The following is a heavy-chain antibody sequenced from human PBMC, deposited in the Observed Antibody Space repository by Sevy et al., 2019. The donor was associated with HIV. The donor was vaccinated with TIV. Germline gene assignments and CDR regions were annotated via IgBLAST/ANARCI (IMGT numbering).Heavy chain of an antibody. CDR2: IYWDDDK. D-gene: IGHD3-22*01. Sequence: SGPTLVKPTQTLTLTCTFSGFSLSTSGVGVGWIRQPPGKALEWLALIYWDDDKRYSPSLKSRLTITKETSKNQVVLTMTNMDPVDTATYYCAHSTYYYDSSGYYFDIWGQGTMVTVSS. CDR3: AHSTYYYDSSGYYFDI. J-gene: IGHJ3*02. CDR1: GFSLSTSGVG. V-gene: IGHV2-5*02.